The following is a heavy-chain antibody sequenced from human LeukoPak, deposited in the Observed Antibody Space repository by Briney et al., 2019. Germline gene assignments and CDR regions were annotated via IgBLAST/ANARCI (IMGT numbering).Heavy chain of an antibody. D-gene: IGHD2-2*03. CDR3: ARDLGYCSSTSCYGWFDP. Sequence: PSETLSLTCAVSGYSISSGYYWGWIRQPPGKGLEWIGSIYHSGSTNYNPSLKSRVTISVDTSKNQFSLKLSSVTAADTAVYYCARDLGYCSSTSCYGWFDPWGQGTLVTVSS. CDR2: IYHSGST. CDR1: GYSISSGYY. J-gene: IGHJ5*02. V-gene: IGHV4-38-2*02.